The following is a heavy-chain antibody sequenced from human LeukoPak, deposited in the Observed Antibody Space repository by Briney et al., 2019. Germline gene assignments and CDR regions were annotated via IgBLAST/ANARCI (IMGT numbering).Heavy chain of an antibody. CDR3: ARDHWSDDYVWGSYGY. CDR2: ISAYNGNT. J-gene: IGHJ4*02. D-gene: IGHD3-16*01. Sequence: APVKVSFQASGYTFTSYGISWVRQAPGQGLEWMGWISAYNGNTNYAQKLQGRVTMTTDTSTSTAYMELRSLRSDDTAVYYCARDHWSDDYVWGSYGYWALGNLVTVSS. V-gene: IGHV1-18*01. CDR1: GYTFTSYG.